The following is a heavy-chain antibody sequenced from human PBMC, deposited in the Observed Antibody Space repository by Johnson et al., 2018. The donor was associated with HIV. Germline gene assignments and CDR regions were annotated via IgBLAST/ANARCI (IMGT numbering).Heavy chain of an antibody. CDR2: INWNGGST. J-gene: IGHJ3*02. Sequence: EVQLVESGGGLVKPGGSLRLSCAVSGFTFDDYGMSWVRQAPGKGLEWVSGINWNGGSTGYADSVKGRFTISRDNAKNTLYLQMNSLRAEDTAVYYCARDPALNWGSDAFDIWGQGTMVTVSS. CDR3: ARDPALNWGSDAFDI. D-gene: IGHD7-27*01. CDR1: GFTFDDYG. V-gene: IGHV3-20*04.